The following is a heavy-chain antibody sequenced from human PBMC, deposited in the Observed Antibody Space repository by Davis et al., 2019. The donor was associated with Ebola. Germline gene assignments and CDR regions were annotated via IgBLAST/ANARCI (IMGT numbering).Heavy chain of an antibody. Sequence: AASVKVSCKASGYTFTTSDINWVRQAPGQGLEWMGWMNPNSGNTVYAQKFQDRVTMTTDTSTTTVYMELRSLRSDDTALYYCARGPAGDVVVTVPFDHWGQGTLVTVSS. CDR2: MNPNSGNT. CDR1: GYTFTTSD. CDR3: ARGPAGDVVVTVPFDH. J-gene: IGHJ4*02. V-gene: IGHV1-8*01. D-gene: IGHD2-21*02.